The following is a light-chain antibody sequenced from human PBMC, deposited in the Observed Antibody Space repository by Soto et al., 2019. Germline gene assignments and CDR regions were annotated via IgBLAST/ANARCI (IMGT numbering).Light chain of an antibody. J-gene: IGLJ2*01. Sequence: QSALTQPASVSGSPGQSITISCTGTSSDVGANNYVSWYQQHPGKAPKLMIYDVTNRPSGVSNRFSGSKSGNTASLTISGFQAEDVADYYCSSYTRSNTRVFGGGTKLTVL. CDR1: SSDVGANNY. V-gene: IGLV2-14*01. CDR3: SSYTRSNTRV. CDR2: DVT.